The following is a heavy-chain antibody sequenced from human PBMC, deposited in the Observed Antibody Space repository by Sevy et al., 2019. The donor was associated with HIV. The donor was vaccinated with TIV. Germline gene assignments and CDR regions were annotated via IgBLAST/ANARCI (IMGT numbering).Heavy chain of an antibody. Sequence: GGSLRLSCAASGFTFSDHYMEWVRQAPGKGLEWVGRIRNKADSYTTEYAASVKGSFTISRDDSKNSLYLLMNSLKTEETAVYYCATNAGIAVAGRVFDYWGQGTLVTGSS. V-gene: IGHV3-72*01. CDR1: GFTFSDHY. D-gene: IGHD6-13*01. CDR3: ATNAGIAVAGRVFDY. CDR2: IRNKADSYTT. J-gene: IGHJ4*02.